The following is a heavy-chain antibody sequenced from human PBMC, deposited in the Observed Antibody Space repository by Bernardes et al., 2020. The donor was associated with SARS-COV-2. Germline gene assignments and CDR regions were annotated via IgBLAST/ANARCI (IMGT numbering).Heavy chain of an antibody. CDR2: LSPGGRTQ. D-gene: IGHD5-18*01. CDR1: GFTFRSSV. CDR3: AREYTYGFDY. V-gene: IGHV3-48*03. Sequence: GGSLRLSCAASGFTFRSSVMNWVRQAPGPGLAWVSYLSPGGRTQYYADSVKGRFTISRDNAKNSLYLQMNSLRAEDTAVYYCAREYTYGFDYWGQGTLVTGSA. J-gene: IGHJ4*02.